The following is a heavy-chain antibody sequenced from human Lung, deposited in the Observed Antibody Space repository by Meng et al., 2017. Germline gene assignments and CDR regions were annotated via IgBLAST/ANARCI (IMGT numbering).Heavy chain of an antibody. J-gene: IGHJ5*02. CDR1: GGSISSSNW. V-gene: IGHV4-4*02. CDR3: ARGSITMVRGVSVFDP. CDR2: IYHSGST. D-gene: IGHD3-10*01. Sequence: QWLRPWTGPGPWKPSGTLALTCAVSGGSISSSNWWGWVRQPPGKGLEWIGEIYHSGSTNYNPSLKSRVTISVDKSKNQFSLKLSSVTAADTAVYYCARGSITMVRGVSVFDPWGQGTLVTVSS.